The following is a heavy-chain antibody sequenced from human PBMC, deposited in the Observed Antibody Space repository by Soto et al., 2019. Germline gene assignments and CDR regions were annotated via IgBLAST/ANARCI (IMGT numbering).Heavy chain of an antibody. D-gene: IGHD6-13*01. CDR2: ISGSGGST. CDR3: AKDPTVVGYSSSWYDY. V-gene: IGHV3-23*01. J-gene: IGHJ4*02. Sequence: GGSLRLSCAASGFTFSSYAMSWVRQAPGKGLEWVSAISGSGGSTYYADSVKGRFTISRDNSKNTLYLQMNSLRAEDTAVYYCAKDPTVVGYSSSWYDYWGQGTLVTVSS. CDR1: GFTFSSYA.